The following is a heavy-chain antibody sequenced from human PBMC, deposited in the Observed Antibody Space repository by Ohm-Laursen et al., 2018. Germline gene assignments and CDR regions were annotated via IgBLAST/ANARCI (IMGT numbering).Heavy chain of an antibody. CDR2: IIPIFGTA. V-gene: IGHV1-69*13. CDR3: ARDTFGGNSEDDY. D-gene: IGHD4-23*01. Sequence: SVKVSCKASGYTFINYYIHWVRQAPGQGLEWMGGIIPIFGTANYAQKFQGRVTITADESTSTAYMELSSLRSEDTAVYYCARDTFGGNSEDDYWGQGTLVTVSS. J-gene: IGHJ4*02. CDR1: GYTFINYY.